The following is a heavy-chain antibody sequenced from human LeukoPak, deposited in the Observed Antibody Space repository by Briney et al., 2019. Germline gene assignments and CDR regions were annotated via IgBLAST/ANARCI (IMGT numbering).Heavy chain of an antibody. CDR2: IHYTGST. V-gene: IGHV4-59*08. Sequence: SETLSLTCTVCGGSIRSYYWSWIRQPPGKGLEWIGYIHYTGSTNYNPSLKSRVTISVDTSKNQFSLQLSSVTATDTAVYFCARHSSSWYPDYWGQGTLVTVSS. J-gene: IGHJ4*02. CDR3: ARHSSSWYPDY. CDR1: GGSIRSYY. D-gene: IGHD6-13*01.